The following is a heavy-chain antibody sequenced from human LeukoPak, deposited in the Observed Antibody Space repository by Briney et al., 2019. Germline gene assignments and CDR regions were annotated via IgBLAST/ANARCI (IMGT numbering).Heavy chain of an antibody. CDR3: ARGCSGGSCYEPKFDP. CDR2: IKQDGSEK. D-gene: IGHD2-15*01. Sequence: PGGSLGLSCAASGFTFSSYWMSWVRQAPGKGLEWVANIKQDGSEKYYVDSVKGRFTISRDNAKNSLYLQMNSLRAEDTAVYYCARGCSGGSCYEPKFDPWGQGTLVTVSS. J-gene: IGHJ5*02. CDR1: GFTFSSYW. V-gene: IGHV3-7*01.